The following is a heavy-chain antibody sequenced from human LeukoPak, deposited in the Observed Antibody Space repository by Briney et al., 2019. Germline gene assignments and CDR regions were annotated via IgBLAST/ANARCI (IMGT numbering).Heavy chain of an antibody. D-gene: IGHD3/OR15-3a*01. J-gene: IGHJ4*02. CDR3: ARDQDWAFDY. CDR1: GFSFSSHS. V-gene: IGHV3-48*01. Sequence: GGSLRLSCAASGFSFSSHSMNWVRQAPGKGLEWVSYISGSGTTIDYADSAKGRFIISRDNAKKSLYLQMNNLRAEDTAVYYCARDQDWAFDYWGQGILVTVSS. CDR2: ISGSGTTI.